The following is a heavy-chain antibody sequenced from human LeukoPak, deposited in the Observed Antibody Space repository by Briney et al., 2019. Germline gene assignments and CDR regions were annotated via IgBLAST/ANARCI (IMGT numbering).Heavy chain of an antibody. CDR3: AREGSYGYDWFDP. D-gene: IGHD5-18*01. J-gene: IGHJ5*02. CDR1: GGSISSYY. Sequence: SETLSLTCTVPGGSISSYYWSWIRQPPGKGLEWIGYIYYSGSTNYNPSLKSRVTISVDTSKNQFSLKLSSVTAADTAVYYCAREGSYGYDWFDPWGQGTLVTVSS. V-gene: IGHV4-59*01. CDR2: IYYSGST.